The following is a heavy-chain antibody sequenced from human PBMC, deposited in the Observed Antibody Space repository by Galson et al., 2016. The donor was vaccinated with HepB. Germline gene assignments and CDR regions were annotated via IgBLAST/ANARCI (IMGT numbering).Heavy chain of an antibody. Sequence: SETLSLTCTVSGGSISSYYWSWIRQPAGKGLEWIGRIYTSGSTNYNPSLKSRVTMSVDTSKNQFSLKLSSVTAADTAVYYCARVYGYGPLSFDYGMDVWGQGTTVTVSS. CDR2: IYTSGST. D-gene: IGHD5-18*01. CDR3: ARVYGYGPLSFDYGMDV. J-gene: IGHJ6*02. CDR1: GGSISSYY. V-gene: IGHV4-4*07.